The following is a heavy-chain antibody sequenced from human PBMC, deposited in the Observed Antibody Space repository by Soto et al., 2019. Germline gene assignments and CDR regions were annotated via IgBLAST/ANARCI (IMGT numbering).Heavy chain of an antibody. CDR2: ISAHNGNT. D-gene: IGHD5-12*01. Sequence: ASVKVSCKASGYTFTNYGIAWVRQAPGQGLEWMGWISAHNGNTKYAQKLQGRVTMTTDTSTSTAYMELRSLRSDDTAVYYCARGPYGGEFDYWGQGTLVTVSS. J-gene: IGHJ4*02. V-gene: IGHV1-18*01. CDR3: ARGPYGGEFDY. CDR1: GYTFTNYG.